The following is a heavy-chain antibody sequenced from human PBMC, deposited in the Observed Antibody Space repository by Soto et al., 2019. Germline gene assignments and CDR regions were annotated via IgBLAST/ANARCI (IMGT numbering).Heavy chain of an antibody. V-gene: IGHV3-15*07. CDR2: IKSKTDGGTT. CDR3: TTDYYFTIVTVRFDY. D-gene: IGHD3-10*01. CDR1: GFTFNNAW. Sequence: GGSLRLSCVGSGFTFNNAWINWVRQAPGKGLEWVGRIKSKTDGGTTDLAATVKGRFAISRDDSKNMVYLQMNSLKTEDTAVYYCTTDYYFTIVTVRFDYRGHRTLVTVSS. J-gene: IGHJ4*01.